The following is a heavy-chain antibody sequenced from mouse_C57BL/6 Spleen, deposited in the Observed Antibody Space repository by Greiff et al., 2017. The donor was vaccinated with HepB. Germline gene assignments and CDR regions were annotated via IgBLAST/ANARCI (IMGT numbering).Heavy chain of an antibody. D-gene: IGHD3-3*01. CDR2: ISSGGDYI. CDR3: TRGLTYYYAMDY. Sequence: EVKLVESGEGLVKPGGSLKLSCAASGFTFSSYAMSWVRQTPEKRLEWVAYISSGGDYIYYADTVKGRFPISRDNARNTLYLQMSSLKSEDTAMYYCTRGLTYYYAMDYWGQGTSVTVSS. J-gene: IGHJ4*01. V-gene: IGHV5-9-1*02. CDR1: GFTFSSYA.